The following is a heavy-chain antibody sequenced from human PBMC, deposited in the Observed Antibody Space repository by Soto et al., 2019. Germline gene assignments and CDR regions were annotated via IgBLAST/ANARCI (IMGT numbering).Heavy chain of an antibody. V-gene: IGHV4-38-2*01. D-gene: IGHD1-1*01. CDR2: ICRGGIT. Sequence: AETLSLTCAVSGYSISSGLYRGWIRQPPGKGLEWIGTICRGGITYYNPSLKSRLTISIDTSKNNFSLRLSSVTATDTAVYFCAIWNPDWFDPWGQGTLVTVSS. J-gene: IGHJ5*02. CDR1: GYSISSGLY. CDR3: AIWNPDWFDP.